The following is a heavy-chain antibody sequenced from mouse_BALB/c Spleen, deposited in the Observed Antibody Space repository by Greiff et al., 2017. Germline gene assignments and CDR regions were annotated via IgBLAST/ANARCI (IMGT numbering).Heavy chain of an antibody. D-gene: IGHD2-1*01. J-gene: IGHJ2*01. V-gene: IGHV2-9*02. CDR2: IWAGGST. Sequence: VQLQESGPGLVAPSQSLSITCTVSGFSLTSYGLHWVRQPPGKGLEWRGVIWAGGSTNYNSALMSRLSISKDNSKSQVFLKMNSLQTDDTAMYYCARNGNFYFDYWGQGTTLTVSS. CDR1: GFSLTSYG. CDR3: ARNGNFYFDY.